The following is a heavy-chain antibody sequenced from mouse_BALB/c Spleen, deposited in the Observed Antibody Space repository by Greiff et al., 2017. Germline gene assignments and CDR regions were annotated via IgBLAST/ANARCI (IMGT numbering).Heavy chain of an antibody. CDR3: ASELMGRCAY. CDR1: GYTFTDYN. Sequence: EVQLQQSGPELVKPGASVKIPCKASGYTFTDYNMDWVKQSHGKSLEWIGDINPNNGGTIYNQKFKGKATLTVDKSSSTAYMELRSLTSEDTAVYYCASELMGRCAYWGQGTLVTVSA. J-gene: IGHJ3*01. V-gene: IGHV1-18*01. CDR2: INPNNGGT. D-gene: IGHD1-1*02.